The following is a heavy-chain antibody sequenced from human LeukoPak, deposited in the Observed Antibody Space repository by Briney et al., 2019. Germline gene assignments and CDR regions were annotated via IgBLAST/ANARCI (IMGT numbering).Heavy chain of an antibody. V-gene: IGHV3-23*01. D-gene: IGHD1-14*01. Sequence: GGSLRLSCAASGFTFSNYAMSWFRQAPGKGLEWVSTISNSDSSTYYADSVKGRFTISRDNSENTLYLQMNSLRAEDTAVYYCAKATGYLLWGQGTLVIVSS. CDR1: GFTFSNYA. J-gene: IGHJ4*02. CDR2: ISNSDSST. CDR3: AKATGYLL.